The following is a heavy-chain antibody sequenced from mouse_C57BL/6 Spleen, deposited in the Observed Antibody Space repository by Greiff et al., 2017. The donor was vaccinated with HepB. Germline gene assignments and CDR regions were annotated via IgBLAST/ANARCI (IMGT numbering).Heavy chain of an antibody. CDR2: IHPSDSDT. D-gene: IGHD1-1*01. CDR1: GYTFTSYW. Sequence: QVQLKQPGAELVKPGASVKVSCKASGYTFTSYWMHWVKQRPGQGLEWIGRIHPSDSDTNYNQKFKGKATLTVDKSSSTAYMQLSSLTSEDSAVYYCAIPLRFHYAMDYWGQGTSVTVSS. V-gene: IGHV1-74*01. J-gene: IGHJ4*01. CDR3: AIPLRFHYAMDY.